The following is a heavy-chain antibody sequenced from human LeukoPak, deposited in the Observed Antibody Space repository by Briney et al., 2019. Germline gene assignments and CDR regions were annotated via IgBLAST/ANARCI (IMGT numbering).Heavy chain of an antibody. CDR2: IIPIFGTA. CDR1: GGTFGRYA. J-gene: IGHJ4*02. V-gene: IGHV1-69*06. Sequence: GASVNVSCKGSGGTFGRYAISWVRQAPEQGLEWMGGIIPIFGTANYAQKFQGRVTITADKSTSTAYMVLSSLRSEDTAVYYCARAGPKYYDILTGPNQCYFDYWGQGTLVTVSS. CDR3: ARAGPKYYDILTGPNQCYFDY. D-gene: IGHD3-9*01.